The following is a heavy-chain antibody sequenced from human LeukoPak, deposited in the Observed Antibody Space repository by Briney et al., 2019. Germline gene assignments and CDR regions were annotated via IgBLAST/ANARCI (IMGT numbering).Heavy chain of an antibody. V-gene: IGHV3-30*02. D-gene: IGHD1-26*01. J-gene: IGHJ3*02. CDR3: AKDLGSYYLNGAFDI. Sequence: VGSLRLSCAAFGFTFSSYGMHWVRQAPGKGLEWVAFIRYDGSNKYYADSVKGRFTISRDNSKNTLYLQMNSLRAEDTAVYYCAKDLGSYYLNGAFDIWGQGTMVTVSS. CDR2: IRYDGSNK. CDR1: GFTFSSYG.